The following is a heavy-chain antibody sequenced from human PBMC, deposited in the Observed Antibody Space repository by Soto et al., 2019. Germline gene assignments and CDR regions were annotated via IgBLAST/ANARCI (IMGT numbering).Heavy chain of an antibody. V-gene: IGHV3-11*01. Sequence: GGSLRLSCAASGFTFSDHYMSWIRQAQGERLEWLSYISDSGTTMYYGDSVRGRFTVSRDSAKNSLFLQMNSLRAEDTAVYFCARERIAVTAPETLYAFEIWCQGTMDTVSS. CDR1: GFTFSDHY. CDR2: ISDSGTTM. D-gene: IGHD6-19*01. CDR3: ARERIAVTAPETLYAFEI. J-gene: IGHJ3*02.